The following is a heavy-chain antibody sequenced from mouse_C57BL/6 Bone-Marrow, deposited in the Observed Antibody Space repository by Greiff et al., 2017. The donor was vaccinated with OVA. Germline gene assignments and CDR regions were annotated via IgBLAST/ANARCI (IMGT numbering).Heavy chain of an antibody. J-gene: IGHJ2*01. D-gene: IGHD4-1*01. CDR2: INPNNGGT. CDR1: GYTFTDYY. CDR3: AKEGPWEGNY. V-gene: IGHV1-26*01. Sequence: EVQLVESGPELVKPGASVKISCKASGYTFTDYYMNWVKQSHGKSLEWIGDINPNNGGTSYNQKFKGKATLTVDKSSSTAYMELRSLTSEDSAVYYCAKEGPWEGNYWGQGTTLTVSS.